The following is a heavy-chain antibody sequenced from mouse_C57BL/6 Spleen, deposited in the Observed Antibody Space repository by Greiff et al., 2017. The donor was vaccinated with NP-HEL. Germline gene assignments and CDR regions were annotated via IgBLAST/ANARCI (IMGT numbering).Heavy chain of an antibody. J-gene: IGHJ3*01. Sequence: QVQLQQSGAELMKPGASVKLSCKATGYTFTGYWIEWVKQRPGHGLEWIGEILPGSGSTNYNEKFKGKATFTADTSSNTAYMQLSSLTTEDSAIYDCARERGKQLRLSAWFAYWGQGTLVTVSA. D-gene: IGHD3-2*02. CDR1: GYTFTGYW. CDR3: ARERGKQLRLSAWFAY. V-gene: IGHV1-9*01. CDR2: ILPGSGST.